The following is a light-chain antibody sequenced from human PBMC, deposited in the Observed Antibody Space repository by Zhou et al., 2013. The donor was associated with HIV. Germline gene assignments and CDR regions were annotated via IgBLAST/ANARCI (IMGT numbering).Light chain of an antibody. Sequence: DIQMTQSPSTLSASVGDRVTITCRASQNINRWLAWYQQSPGRAPKLLMYEASSLETGVPSRFSGSGSGTEFTLTISSLQPDDFATYYCQQYNSYPITFGQGTRLEIK. CDR2: EAS. CDR1: QNINRW. V-gene: IGKV1-5*03. J-gene: IGKJ5*01. CDR3: QQYNSYPIT.